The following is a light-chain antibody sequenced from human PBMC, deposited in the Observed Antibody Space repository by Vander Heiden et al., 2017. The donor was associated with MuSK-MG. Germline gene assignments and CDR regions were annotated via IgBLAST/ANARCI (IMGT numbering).Light chain of an antibody. V-gene: IGLV2-14*03. CDR2: DGS. CDR3: SSDTSSTSRV. Sequence: QSALTQPASVSGSPVQSLTISCAGTRRDVGGYNYVSWYQQYPGKTPKLIIFDGSNRPAGVATRFSGSESGNTASLTISGRQEEDEADYYCSSDTSSTSRVFGTGTKVTLL. J-gene: IGLJ1*01. CDR1: RRDVGGYNY.